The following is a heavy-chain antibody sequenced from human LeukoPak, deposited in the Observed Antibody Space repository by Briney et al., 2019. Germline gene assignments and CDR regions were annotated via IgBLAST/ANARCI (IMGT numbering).Heavy chain of an antibody. J-gene: IGHJ4*02. D-gene: IGHD4-11*01. V-gene: IGHV1-69*01. CDR2: IIPIFGTA. CDR1: GGTFSSYA. CDR3: ARDTDSNYPLGY. Sequence: SVKVSCKASGGTFSSYAISWVRQAPGQGLEWMGGIIPIFGTANYAQKFQGRVTITADESTSTAYVELSSLRSEDTAVYYCARDTDSNYPLGYWGQGTLVTVSS.